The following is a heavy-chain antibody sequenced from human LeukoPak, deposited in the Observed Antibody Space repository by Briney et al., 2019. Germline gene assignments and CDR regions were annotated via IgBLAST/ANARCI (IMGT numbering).Heavy chain of an antibody. D-gene: IGHD3-10*01. V-gene: IGHV1-2*02. CDR3: ARDDAQLLWFGELGLGWFDP. CDR1: GYTFTGHY. Sequence: ASVKVSCKASGYTFTGHYMHWVRQAPGQGLGWMGWINPNSGGTNYAQKFQGRVTMARDTSISTAYMELSRLRSDDTAVYYCARDDAQLLWFGELGLGWFDPWGQGTLVTVSS. CDR2: INPNSGGT. J-gene: IGHJ5*02.